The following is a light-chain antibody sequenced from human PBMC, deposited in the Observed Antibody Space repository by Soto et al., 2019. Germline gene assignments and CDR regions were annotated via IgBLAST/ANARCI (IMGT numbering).Light chain of an antibody. CDR3: QQYGSSLFT. CDR1: QSISSTY. V-gene: IGKV3-20*01. J-gene: IGKJ3*01. CDR2: GAS. Sequence: EIVLTQSPGTLSLSPGERATLSCRASQSISSTYLAWYQQKPGQAPRLLIYGASSRATGIPDRFSGSGSGTDFTFTSSSLEPEDFAVYYCQQYGSSLFTFGPVTKVDIK.